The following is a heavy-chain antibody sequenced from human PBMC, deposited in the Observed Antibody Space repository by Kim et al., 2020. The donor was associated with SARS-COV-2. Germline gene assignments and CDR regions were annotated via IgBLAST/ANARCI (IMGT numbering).Heavy chain of an antibody. D-gene: IGHD2-2*01. J-gene: IGHJ4*02. CDR3: ARGVEPYCGSTSCYYYFDY. V-gene: IGHV4-4*07. Sequence: SETLSLTCTVSGGSISTYFWSWIRQPAGKGLQWIGRIYSSGSTKYDPSLKSRLTLSIDTSKNQFSLKLSSVTAADTAVYYCARGVEPYCGSTSCYYYFDYWGQGTLVAVSS. CDR1: GGSISTYF. CDR2: IYSSGST.